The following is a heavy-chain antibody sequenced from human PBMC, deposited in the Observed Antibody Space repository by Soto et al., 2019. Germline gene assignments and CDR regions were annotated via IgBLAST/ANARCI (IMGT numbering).Heavy chain of an antibody. CDR1: GFTFSSYA. D-gene: IGHD1-26*01. Sequence: GGSLRLSCAASGFTFSSYAMHWVRQAPGKGLEWAAVISYDGSNKYYADSVKGRFTISRDNSKNTLYLQMNSLRAEDTAVYYCARGGAWSTWDDFDYWGQGTLVTVSS. CDR2: ISYDGSNK. CDR3: ARGGAWSTWDDFDY. V-gene: IGHV3-30-3*01. J-gene: IGHJ4*02.